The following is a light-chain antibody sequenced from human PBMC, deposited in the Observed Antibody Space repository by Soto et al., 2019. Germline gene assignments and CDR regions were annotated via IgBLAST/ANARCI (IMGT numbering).Light chain of an antibody. CDR3: QQYDNLPPEFT. V-gene: IGKV1-33*01. CDR1: QDISNY. Sequence: DIQMTQSPSSLSASVGDRVTITCRASQDISNYLNWYQQKPGKAPKLLIYDASNLETGVPSRFSGSGSGTDFSFTISSLQPEDIATYYCQQYDNLPPEFTFGPGTKVDIK. CDR2: DAS. J-gene: IGKJ3*01.